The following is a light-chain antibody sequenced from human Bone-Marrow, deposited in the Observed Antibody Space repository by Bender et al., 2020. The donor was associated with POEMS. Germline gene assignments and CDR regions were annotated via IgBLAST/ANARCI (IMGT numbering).Light chain of an antibody. CDR2: SNY. J-gene: IGLJ2*01. Sequence: QSVLTQPPSASGTPGQSVIISCSGTDSNFGGNNVNWYQHLPGTAPRLVVYSNYQRPSGVPDRFSGSKSGSTASLTVSGLQAEDEAIYYCSSYSGSNILVFGGGTKLTV. CDR3: SSYSGSNILV. V-gene: IGLV1-44*01. CDR1: DSNFGGNN.